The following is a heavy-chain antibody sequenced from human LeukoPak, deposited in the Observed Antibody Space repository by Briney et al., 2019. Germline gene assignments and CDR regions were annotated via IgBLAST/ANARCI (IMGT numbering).Heavy chain of an antibody. J-gene: IGHJ4*02. CDR2: INWKGGST. CDR3: ARDLKRLAAVQPPEFDY. V-gene: IGHV3-20*04. Sequence: GGSLRLSCAASGFIFDDYGMSWDRQAPGKGLEWVSGINWKGGSTGYGDSVEGRFTISRDNAKNSLYLQMNGLRAEDTALYYCARDLKRLAAVQPPEFDYRGQGTLVTVSS. D-gene: IGHD6-13*01. CDR1: GFIFDDYG.